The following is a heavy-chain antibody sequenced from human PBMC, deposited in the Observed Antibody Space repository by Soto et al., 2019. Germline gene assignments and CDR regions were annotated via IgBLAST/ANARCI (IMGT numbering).Heavy chain of an antibody. CDR3: VRGRSYSVYDF. Sequence: SETLSLTCTVSGGSISGHSWIWIRQPAGKGLEWIGHIYPSGSTSYNPSLRSRVTMSLDTSSNQIFLNLTSVTAADTAVFYCVRGRSYSVYDFWGPGALVTVSS. CDR1: GGSISGHS. V-gene: IGHV4-4*07. D-gene: IGHD5-12*01. CDR2: IYPSGST. J-gene: IGHJ4*02.